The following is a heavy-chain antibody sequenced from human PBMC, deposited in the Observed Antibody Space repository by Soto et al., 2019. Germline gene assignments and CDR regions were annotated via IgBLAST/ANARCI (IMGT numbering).Heavy chain of an antibody. CDR1: GFTFSSYA. J-gene: IGHJ4*02. D-gene: IGHD5-12*01. Sequence: PGGSLRLSCAASGFTFSSYAMSWVRQAPGRGLEWVSSISSSGVSTYYADSVKGRFTISRDNSKNTLYLQMNSLRTEDTALYYCAKGGATILDPFDYWGQGTLVTVSS. CDR3: AKGGATILDPFDY. V-gene: IGHV3-23*01. CDR2: ISSSGVST.